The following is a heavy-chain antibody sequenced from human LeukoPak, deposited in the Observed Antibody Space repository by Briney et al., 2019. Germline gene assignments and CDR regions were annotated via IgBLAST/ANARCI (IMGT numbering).Heavy chain of an antibody. CDR2: IYPGDSDT. J-gene: IGHJ4*02. CDR3: ARHGVTGSSSSPNDY. D-gene: IGHD6-6*01. V-gene: IGHV5-51*01. Sequence: GESLKISSQGSGYRFITYWIAWVRQMPGKGLELMGIIYPGDSDTRYSPSFQGQVTISADKSISTAYLQWSSLKVSDSAMYYCARHGVTGSSSSPNDYWGQGTLVTVSS. CDR1: GYRFITYW.